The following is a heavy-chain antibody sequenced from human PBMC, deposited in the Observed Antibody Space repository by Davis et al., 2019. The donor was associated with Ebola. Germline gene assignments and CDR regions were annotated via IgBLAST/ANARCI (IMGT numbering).Heavy chain of an antibody. CDR3: AKGAREQQLVGWFDP. J-gene: IGHJ5*02. D-gene: IGHD6-13*01. CDR2: ISGSGGST. V-gene: IGHV3-23*01. CDR1: GFTFSSYA. Sequence: GESLKISCAASGFTFSSYAMSWVRQAPGKGLEWISAISGSGGSTYYADSVKGRFTISRDNSKNTLYLQMNSLRAEDTAVYYCAKGAREQQLVGWFDPWGQGTLVTVSS.